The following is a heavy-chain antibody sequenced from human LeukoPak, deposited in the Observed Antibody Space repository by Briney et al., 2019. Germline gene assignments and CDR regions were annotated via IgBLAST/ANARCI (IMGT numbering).Heavy chain of an antibody. D-gene: IGHD3-10*02. CDR2: LYTGGNT. CDR1: WFSVNSNY. J-gene: IGHJ4*02. CDR3: ARGFYFVGRQPAYAFDF. V-gene: IGHV3-53*01. Sequence: GGSLRLSCAAAWFSVNSNYMTSVRQARGEWLEWVSVLYTGGNTYYAESVQGRFSISRANSRNTLYLQMNSLRAEATAVSYCARGFYFVGRQPAYAFDFWGLGTLVTVSS.